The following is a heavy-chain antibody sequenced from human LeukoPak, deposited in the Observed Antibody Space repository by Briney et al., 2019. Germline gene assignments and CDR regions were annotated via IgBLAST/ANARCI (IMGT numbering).Heavy chain of an antibody. J-gene: IGHJ4*02. CDR1: GGSISSYY. CDR2: IYYSGST. V-gene: IGHV4-59*08. Sequence: SETLTLTCTVSGGSISSYYWSWIRQPPGKGLEWIGYIYYSGSTNYNPSLKSRVTISVDTSKNQFSLKLSSVTAADTAVYYCARRGDSSGWSVIDYWGQGTLVTVSS. CDR3: ARRGDSSGWSVIDY. D-gene: IGHD6-19*01.